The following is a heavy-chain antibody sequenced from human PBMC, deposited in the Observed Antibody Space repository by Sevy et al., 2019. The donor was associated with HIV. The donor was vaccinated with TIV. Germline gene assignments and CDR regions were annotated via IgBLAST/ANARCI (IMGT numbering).Heavy chain of an antibody. CDR3: VTTNYYYHYMDV. D-gene: IGHD4-4*01. CDR1: GFTFSSYA. J-gene: IGHJ6*03. Sequence: GGSLRLSCAASGFTFSSYAMHWVRQAPGKGLEWVAVISYDGSNKYYADSVKGRFTISRDNSKNTLYLQMNSLRAEDTALYYCVTTNYYYHYMDVWGKGTTVTVSS. V-gene: IGHV3-30-3*01. CDR2: ISYDGSNK.